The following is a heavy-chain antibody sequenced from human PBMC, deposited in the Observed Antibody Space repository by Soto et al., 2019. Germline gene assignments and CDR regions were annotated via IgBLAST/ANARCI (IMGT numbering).Heavy chain of an antibody. V-gene: IGHV4-31*03. CDR3: ARDVYGSWSYPHFDY. J-gene: IGHJ4*02. CDR2: IYYSGST. Sequence: QVQLQESGPGLVKPSQTLSLTCTVSSGSISSGGYFWSWIRQHPGKGLEWIGYIYYSGSTYYNPSLKSRVTIXXGXSXIQFSLQLSSVTAADTALYYCARDVYGSWSYPHFDYWGQGTLVTVSS. CDR1: SGSISSGGYF. D-gene: IGHD3-10*01.